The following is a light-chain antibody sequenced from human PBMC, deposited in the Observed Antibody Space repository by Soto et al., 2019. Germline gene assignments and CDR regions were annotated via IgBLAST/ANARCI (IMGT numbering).Light chain of an antibody. J-gene: IGLJ3*02. CDR3: QTWDTGTGV. CDR2: LNSDGSH. CDR1: SGHSSYA. Sequence: QLVLTQSPSASASLGASVKLTCTLSSGHSSYAVAWHQQQPEKGPRYLMKLNSDGSHSKGDGIPDRFSGSSSGAERYLTISSLQSEDEADYYCQTWDTGTGVFGGGTKVTVL. V-gene: IGLV4-69*01.